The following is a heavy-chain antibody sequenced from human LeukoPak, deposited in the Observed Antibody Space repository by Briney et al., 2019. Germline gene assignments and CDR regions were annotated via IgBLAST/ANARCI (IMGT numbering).Heavy chain of an antibody. Sequence: PGGSLRLSCAPSGFTFSSYGIHWVRQAPGKGLEWVTFIPYDGLNRIYADSVEGRFTVSRDNSKNTVYLQMNSLRPEDTAVYYCAKGPTPLSSRGWIDPWGQGTLVTVSS. J-gene: IGHJ5*02. D-gene: IGHD6-13*01. V-gene: IGHV3-30*02. CDR3: AKGPTPLSSRGWIDP. CDR1: GFTFSSYG. CDR2: IPYDGLNR.